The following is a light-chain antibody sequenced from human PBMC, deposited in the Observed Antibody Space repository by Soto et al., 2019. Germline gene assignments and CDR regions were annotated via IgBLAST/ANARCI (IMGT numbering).Light chain of an antibody. Sequence: EVVMTQSPATLSVSPGERVTFSCRASQSVTTNLAWYQHKPGQSPRLLISDASTGASGIPPRFSGSGSGTEFTLTIDRLQSADFAVYYCQEYDRWPVTIGGGTKVEIK. CDR2: DAS. J-gene: IGKJ4*01. V-gene: IGKV3-15*01. CDR3: QEYDRWPVT. CDR1: QSVTTN.